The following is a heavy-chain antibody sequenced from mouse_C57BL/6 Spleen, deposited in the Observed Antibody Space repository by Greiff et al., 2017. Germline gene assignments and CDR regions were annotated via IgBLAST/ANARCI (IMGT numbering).Heavy chain of an antibody. V-gene: IGHV1-39*01. D-gene: IGHD1-1*01. CDR3: ARCPPPYYYGSSYDAMDY. J-gene: IGHJ4*01. Sequence: EVKLMESGPELVKPGASVKISCKASGYSFTDYNMNWVKQSNGKSLEWIGVINPNYGTTSYNQKFKGKATLTVDQSSSTAYMQLNSLTSEDSAVYYCARCPPPYYYGSSYDAMDYWGQGTSVTVSS. CDR2: INPNYGTT. CDR1: GYSFTDYN.